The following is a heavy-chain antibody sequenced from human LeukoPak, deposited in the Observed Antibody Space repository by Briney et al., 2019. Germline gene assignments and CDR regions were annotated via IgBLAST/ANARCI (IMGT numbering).Heavy chain of an antibody. CDR3: ARDQSETSSGSGITLFDY. CDR2: FSAYNGNT. D-gene: IGHD3-10*01. J-gene: IGHJ4*02. CDR1: GYTFTSYG. V-gene: IGHV1-18*01. Sequence: AASVKVSCKASGYTFTSYGISWVRQAPGQGLEWMGWFSAYNGNTNYEQKVQGRVTMTTDTSTSTAYMELRSLRSDDTAVYYCARDQSETSSGSGITLFDYWGQGTLVTVSS.